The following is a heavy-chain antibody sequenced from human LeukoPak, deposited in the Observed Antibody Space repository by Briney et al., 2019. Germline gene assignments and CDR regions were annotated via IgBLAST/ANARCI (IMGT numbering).Heavy chain of an antibody. CDR3: ARGASRHGNWFDP. J-gene: IGHJ5*02. CDR1: GGPISSGNYY. Sequence: SETLSLTCTVSGGPISSGNYYWSWIRQHPGKGLEWIGYIYDSGTTYYDPSLQSRITMSLDTSKNQFSVKLSSVTAADTAVYYCARGASRHGNWFDPWGQGTLVTVSS. V-gene: IGHV4-31*03. CDR2: IYDSGTT.